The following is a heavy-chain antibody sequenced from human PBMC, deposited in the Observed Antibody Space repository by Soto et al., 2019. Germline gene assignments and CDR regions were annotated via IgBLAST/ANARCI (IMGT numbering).Heavy chain of an antibody. J-gene: IGHJ5*02. Sequence: EGQLLESGGGLVQPGGSLRLSCVASGFTFKNFAMTWVRQAPGKGMECVSAIGGSGSSANYADSVKGRFTVSIDDSKSTLYLQMSGLRVDDTALYYCAKDAVAYNGEWDWFDLWGQGTLVTVSS. D-gene: IGHD3-10*01. V-gene: IGHV3-23*01. CDR2: IGGSGSSA. CDR3: AKDAVAYNGEWDWFDL. CDR1: GFTFKNFA.